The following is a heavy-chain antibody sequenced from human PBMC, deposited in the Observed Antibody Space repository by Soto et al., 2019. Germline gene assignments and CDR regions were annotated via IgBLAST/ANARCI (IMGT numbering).Heavy chain of an antibody. D-gene: IGHD1-1*01. V-gene: IGHV4-59*12. J-gene: IGHJ2*01. CDR1: GGSMSRYY. CDR3: ARDVRPTGLAYFDL. Sequence: QVQLQESGPGLVKPSETLSLTCSFSGGSMSRYYWSWIRQPPGKGLEWIGNIHETGSTNYNASLKSRVTISFDTSKSAFSLHLTSVTAAYTAVYYCARDVRPTGLAYFDLWGRGNLVTVAS. CDR2: IHETGST.